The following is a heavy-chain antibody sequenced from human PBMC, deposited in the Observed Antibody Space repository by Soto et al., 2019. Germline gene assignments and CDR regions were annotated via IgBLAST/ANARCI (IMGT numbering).Heavy chain of an antibody. J-gene: IGHJ4*02. Sequence: QVHLVESGGGVVQAGRSLRLSCTASGLTLNSFAIHWVRQAPGKGLEWVSVISEDGGNKYFAESVRGRFLISRDNSKNTVYLQMYSLRLEDTAVYFCARRLTRTVSALGYWGQGTLVSVSS. CDR1: GLTLNSFA. V-gene: IGHV3-30-3*01. CDR3: ARRLTRTVSALGY. CDR2: ISEDGGNK. D-gene: IGHD6-19*01.